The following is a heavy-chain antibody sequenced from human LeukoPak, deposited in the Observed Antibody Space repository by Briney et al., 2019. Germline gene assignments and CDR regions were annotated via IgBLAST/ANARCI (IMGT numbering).Heavy chain of an antibody. CDR3: AKDLSYDSSHY. CDR2: ISGSGTDT. J-gene: IGHJ4*02. V-gene: IGHV3-23*01. CDR1: GFTFSFYA. Sequence: GSLILSCSVSGFTFSFYAMSWVRQAPGKGLEWVSAISGSGTDTYYADSVRGRFTISRDNSKSTVYLRMTSLRADDTAVYYCAKDLSYDSSHYWGQGTLVTVSS. D-gene: IGHD3-22*01.